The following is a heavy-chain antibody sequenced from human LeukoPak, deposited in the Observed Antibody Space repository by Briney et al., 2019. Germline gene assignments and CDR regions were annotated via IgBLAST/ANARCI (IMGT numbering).Heavy chain of an antibody. V-gene: IGHV1-2*06. CDR1: GYTFTGYY. D-gene: IGHD5-24*01. CDR2: IDPNSGGT. Sequence: ASVKVSCKASGYTFTGYYMHWVRQAPGQALEWMGRIDPNSGGTNYAQKFQGRVTMTRDTSISTAYMELSRLRSDDTAVYYCARGVPAGYNPPGDWGQGTLVTVSS. CDR3: ARGVPAGYNPPGD. J-gene: IGHJ4*02.